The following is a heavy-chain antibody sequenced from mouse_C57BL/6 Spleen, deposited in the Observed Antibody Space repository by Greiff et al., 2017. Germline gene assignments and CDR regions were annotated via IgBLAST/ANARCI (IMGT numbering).Heavy chain of an antibody. V-gene: IGHV1-53*01. D-gene: IGHD4-1*01. CDR1: GYTFTSYW. CDR2: INPSNGGT. CDR3: ARGDWDYFDY. Sequence: VQLQESGTELVKPGASVKLSCKASGYTFTSYWMHWVKQRPGQGLEGIGNINPSNGGTNYNEKFKSKATRTVDKSSSTAYMQLSSLTSEDSAVYYCARGDWDYFDYWGQGTTLTVSS. J-gene: IGHJ2*01.